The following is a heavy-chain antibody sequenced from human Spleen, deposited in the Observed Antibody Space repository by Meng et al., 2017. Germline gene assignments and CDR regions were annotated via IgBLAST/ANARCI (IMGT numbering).Heavy chain of an antibody. J-gene: IGHJ4*02. V-gene: IGHV3-69-1*01. CDR1: GFTFSDYY. CDR3: ARGKTTFSWGPFDY. CDR2: ISSSSTI. D-gene: IGHD4-11*01. Sequence: GESLKISCAASGFTFSDYYMNWVRQAPGKGLEWVSFISSSSTIYYADSVKGRFTISRDNAKNTLYLQMNSLRAEDTAVYYCARGKTTFSWGPFDYWGQGTLVTVSS.